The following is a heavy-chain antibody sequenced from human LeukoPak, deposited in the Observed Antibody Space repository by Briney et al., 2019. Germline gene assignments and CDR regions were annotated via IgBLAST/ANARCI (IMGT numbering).Heavy chain of an antibody. J-gene: IGHJ4*02. CDR2: IYSGGST. CDR3: ARVSYDSSGSNDY. D-gene: IGHD3-22*01. CDR1: GFTVSSNY. Sequence: PGGSLRLSCAASGFTVSSNYMSWVRQAPGKGLEWVSVIYSGGSTYYADFVKGRFTISRHNSKNTLYLQMNSLRAEDTAVYYCARVSYDSSGSNDYWGQGTLVTVSS. V-gene: IGHV3-53*04.